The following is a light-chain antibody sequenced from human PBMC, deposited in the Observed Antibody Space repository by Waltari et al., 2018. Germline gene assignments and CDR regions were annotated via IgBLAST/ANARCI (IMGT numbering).Light chain of an antibody. V-gene: IGKV1-13*02. Sequence: IQMSQSPSSLSASVGDKVTITCRASQGISSYLNWYQQKPGKAPKLLIYYANSLASGVPSRFSGSGSGTEFTLTISSLQPEDFATYYCQQGNSNPYSFGQGTKVEIK. CDR2: YAN. J-gene: IGKJ2*03. CDR1: QGISSY. CDR3: QQGNSNPYS.